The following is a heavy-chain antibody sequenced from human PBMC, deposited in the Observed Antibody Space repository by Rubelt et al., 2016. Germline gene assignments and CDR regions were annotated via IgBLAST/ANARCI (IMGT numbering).Heavy chain of an antibody. Sequence: EVLLVESGGGLVKPGGSLRLSCAASGFTFSNYRMHWVRQAPGKGLVWVSRINDDGSSAGYAASVKGRFTISRDNARNTLYLQMNSLRAEDTALYYCGRDLTTQGAIDYWGQGTLVTVSS. CDR2: INDDGSSA. V-gene: IGHV3-74*01. J-gene: IGHJ4*02. CDR3: GRDLTTQGAIDY. D-gene: IGHD3-9*01. CDR1: GFTFSNYR.